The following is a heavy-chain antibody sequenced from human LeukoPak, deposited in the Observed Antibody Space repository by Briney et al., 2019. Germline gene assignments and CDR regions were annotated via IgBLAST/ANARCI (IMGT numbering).Heavy chain of an antibody. J-gene: IGHJ5*02. D-gene: IGHD3-22*01. Sequence: ASVNVSCKASGYTFTGYYMHWVRQAPGQGLEWMGWINPNSGGTNYAQKFQGRVTMTRDTSISTAYMELSRLRSDDTAVYYCAGALIYDSSEFDPWGQGTLVTVSS. CDR3: AGALIYDSSEFDP. V-gene: IGHV1-2*02. CDR1: GYTFTGYY. CDR2: INPNSGGT.